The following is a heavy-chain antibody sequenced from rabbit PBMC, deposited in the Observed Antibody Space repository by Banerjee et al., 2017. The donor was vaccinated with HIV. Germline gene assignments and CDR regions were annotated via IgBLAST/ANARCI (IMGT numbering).Heavy chain of an antibody. CDR2: INTSTGNT. Sequence: QEQLEESGGDLVKPEGSLTLTCTASGFSFSYKYVMCWVRQAPGKGLEWIACINTSTGNTVYATWAKGRFTISKTSWTTVTLQMTSLTAADTATHFCARNYGGVGFTFNLWGQGTLVTVS. D-gene: IGHD4-2*01. CDR3: ARNYGGVGFTFNL. V-gene: IGHV1S45*01. CDR1: GFSFSYKYV. J-gene: IGHJ4*01.